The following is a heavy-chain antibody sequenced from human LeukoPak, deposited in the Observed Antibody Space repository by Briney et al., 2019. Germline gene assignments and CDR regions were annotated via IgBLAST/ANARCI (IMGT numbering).Heavy chain of an antibody. J-gene: IGHJ3*02. Sequence: ASVKVSCKASGYTFTTYGINWVRQAPGQGLEWMGWIGAYNVNTNYAQKLQGRVTMTTDTSTSTTYMELSSLRSDDTAVYYCARAAGERFPGAFDIWGQGTMVTVSS. CDR1: GYTFTTYG. CDR2: IGAYNVNT. V-gene: IGHV1-18*01. D-gene: IGHD2-21*01. CDR3: ARAAGERFPGAFDI.